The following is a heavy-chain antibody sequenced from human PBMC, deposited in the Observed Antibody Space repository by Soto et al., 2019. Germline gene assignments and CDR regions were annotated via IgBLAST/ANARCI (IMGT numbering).Heavy chain of an antibody. CDR2: ITGSGHST. Sequence: GGCLRLSCAVSGFTFKSYGVRWVRHAPGKGLEWVSVITGSGHSTYYADSVKGRLTTSTDTSKNTLYLQMNSLRTEDTAVSYCAKELRQDHKLAYLAHRGQGTLVTVS. CDR1: GFTFKSYG. J-gene: IGHJ4*01. CDR3: AKELRQDHKLAYLAH. V-gene: IGHV3-23*01.